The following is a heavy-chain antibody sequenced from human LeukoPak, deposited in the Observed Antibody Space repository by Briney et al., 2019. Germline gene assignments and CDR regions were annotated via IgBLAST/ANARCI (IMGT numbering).Heavy chain of an antibody. Sequence: ASVKVSCKASGYTFTSYGISWVRHAPGQGLELMGWISAYNGNTNYAQKLQGRVTMTTDTSTSTAYMELRSLRSDDTAVYYGAISLQHYGSGSYLDFDYWGQGTLVTVSS. CDR3: AISLQHYGSGSYLDFDY. CDR2: ISAYNGNT. CDR1: GYTFTSYG. V-gene: IGHV1-18*01. D-gene: IGHD3-10*01. J-gene: IGHJ4*02.